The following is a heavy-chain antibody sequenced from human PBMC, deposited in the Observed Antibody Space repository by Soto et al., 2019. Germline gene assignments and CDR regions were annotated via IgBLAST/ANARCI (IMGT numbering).Heavy chain of an antibody. CDR3: ARVEVNYYDSSGHYVSWFDP. CDR2: VSSSGSI. D-gene: IGHD3-22*01. Sequence: SETLSLTCTVSGGSINDYYWTWMRQPPGKGLEWIGHVSSSGSIKYTPSIQSRVTISVGTSKNQFSLKLNSVTAADTAVYYCARVEVNYYDSSGHYVSWFDPWGQGRVVTVSS. V-gene: IGHV4-59*01. CDR1: GGSINDYY. J-gene: IGHJ5*02.